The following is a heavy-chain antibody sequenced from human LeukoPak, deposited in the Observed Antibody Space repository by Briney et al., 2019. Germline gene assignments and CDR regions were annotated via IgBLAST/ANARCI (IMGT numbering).Heavy chain of an antibody. CDR1: GDSISSGGYY. CDR3: ARVKVGLTRFLEPYYFDY. D-gene: IGHD3-3*01. Sequence: PSETLSLTCTVSGDSISSGGYYWSWICQHPGKGLEWIGYIYYSGSTYYNPSLKSRVTISVDTSKNQFSLKLSSVTAADTAVYYCARVKVGLTRFLEPYYFDYWGQGTLVTVSS. V-gene: IGHV4-31*03. J-gene: IGHJ4*02. CDR2: IYYSGST.